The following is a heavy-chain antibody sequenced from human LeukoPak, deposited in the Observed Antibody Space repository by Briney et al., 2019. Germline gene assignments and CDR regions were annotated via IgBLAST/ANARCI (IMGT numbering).Heavy chain of an antibody. CDR3: AINYDFWSGYPDQELVFDI. J-gene: IGHJ3*02. CDR1: GYTFTSYG. V-gene: IGHV1-18*01. CDR2: ISAYNGNT. D-gene: IGHD3-3*01. Sequence: ASVKVSCKASGYTFTSYGISWVRQAPGQGLEWMGWISAYNGNTNYAQKLQGRVTMTTDTSTSTAYMELRSLRSDDTAVYYCAINYDFWSGYPDQELVFDIWGQGTMVTVSS.